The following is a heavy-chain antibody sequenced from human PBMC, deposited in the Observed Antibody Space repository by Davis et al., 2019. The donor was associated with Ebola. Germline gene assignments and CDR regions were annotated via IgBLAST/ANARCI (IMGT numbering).Heavy chain of an antibody. CDR1: GGSFSGYY. J-gene: IGHJ4*02. V-gene: IGHV4-34*01. Sequence: PGGSLRLSCAVYGGSFSGYYWSWIRQPPGKGLEWIGEINHSGSTNYNPSLKSRVTISVDTSKNQFSLKLSSVTAADTAVYYCARGAVIDYWGQGTLVTVSS. CDR2: INHSGST. CDR3: ARGAVIDY. D-gene: IGHD4-17*01.